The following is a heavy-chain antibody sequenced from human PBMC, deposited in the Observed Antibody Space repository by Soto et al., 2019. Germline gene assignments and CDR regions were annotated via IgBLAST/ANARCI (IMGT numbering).Heavy chain of an antibody. V-gene: IGHV3-21*01. CDR1: GFTFSSYS. J-gene: IGHJ4*02. D-gene: IGHD3-22*01. Sequence: GGSLRLSCAASGFTFSSYSMNWVRQAPGKGLEWVSSISSSSSYIYYADSVKGRFTISRDNAKNSLYLQMNSLRAEDTAVYYCARGVSYYDSSGYYLTDYWGQGTLVTVSS. CDR3: ARGVSYYDSSGYYLTDY. CDR2: ISSSSSYI.